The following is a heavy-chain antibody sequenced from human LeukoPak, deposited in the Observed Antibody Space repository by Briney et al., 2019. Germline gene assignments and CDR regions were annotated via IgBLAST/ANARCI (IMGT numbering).Heavy chain of an antibody. CDR2: IYHSENT. Sequence: SETLSLTCAVSGYSISSGYYWGWIRQPPGKGLYWIGSIYHSENTYYNPSLKSLVTTSVTTSKTQFSLKLSSVTAADTAVYYCARQGGSYWDWFDPWGQGTLVTVSS. J-gene: IGHJ5*02. CDR3: ARQGGSYWDWFDP. V-gene: IGHV4-38-2*01. CDR1: GYSISSGYY. D-gene: IGHD2-15*01.